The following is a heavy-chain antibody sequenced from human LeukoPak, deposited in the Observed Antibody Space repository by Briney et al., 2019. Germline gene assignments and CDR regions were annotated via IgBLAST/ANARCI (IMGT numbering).Heavy chain of an antibody. V-gene: IGHV4-34*01. CDR2: INDSGTT. J-gene: IGHJ4*01. CDR1: SEFFSGYY. CDR3: ARDRDVDDFDS. D-gene: IGHD2-15*01. Sequence: KPWETLSLTCGVSSEFFSGYYWGWIRQPPGKGLEWIGDINDSGTTKYNPSLKSRVTTSIDTSKNQLSLNLKSVTAADTAVYYCARDRDVDDFDSWGHGTLVTVSS.